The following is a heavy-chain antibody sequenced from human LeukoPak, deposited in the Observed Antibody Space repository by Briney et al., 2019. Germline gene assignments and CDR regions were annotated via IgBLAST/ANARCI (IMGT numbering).Heavy chain of an antibody. V-gene: IGHV1-8*01. CDR1: EYTFTSYD. CDR2: MNPNSGNT. CDR3: ARDSAVAGYYYGMDV. D-gene: IGHD6-19*01. Sequence: ASVKVSCKASEYTFTSYDINWVRQATGQGLEWMGWMNPNSGNTGYAQKFQGRVTMTRNTSISTAYMELSSLRSEDTAVYYCARDSAVAGYYYGMDVWGQGTTVTVSS. J-gene: IGHJ6*02.